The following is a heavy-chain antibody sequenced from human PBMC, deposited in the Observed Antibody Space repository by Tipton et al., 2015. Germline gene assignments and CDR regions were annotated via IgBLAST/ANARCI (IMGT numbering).Heavy chain of an antibody. D-gene: IGHD3-22*01. Sequence: TLSLTCSVSGGSVSSGFYYWTWIRQPPGKGLEWIGYIFLPGSTNFNPSLRSRVTISVDTSKNQFSLELMSVTAADTAVYYCARGYYDSSFGIYFDYWGQGTLVTVSS. V-gene: IGHV4-61*01. J-gene: IGHJ4*02. CDR2: IFLPGST. CDR1: GGSVSSGFYY. CDR3: ARGYYDSSFGIYFDY.